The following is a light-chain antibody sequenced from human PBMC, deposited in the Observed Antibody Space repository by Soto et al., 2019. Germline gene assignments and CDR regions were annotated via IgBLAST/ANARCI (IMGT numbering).Light chain of an antibody. J-gene: IGKJ1*01. V-gene: IGKV1-17*01. CDR3: LQHNNSPLT. CDR2: AAS. CDR1: QDIRID. Sequence: DIQMTQSPSSLSASVGDRVTITCRASQDIRIDLGWFQQKPGKAPKRLIYAASSLQSGVPSRFSGSGSGTDFTLTISSLQPEDFATYYCLQHNNSPLTFGQGTKVEIK.